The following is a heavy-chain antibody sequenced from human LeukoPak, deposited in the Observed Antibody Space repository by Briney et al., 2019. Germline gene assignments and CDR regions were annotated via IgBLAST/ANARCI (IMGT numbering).Heavy chain of an antibody. Sequence: GGSLRLSCAGSGFTFSNYNMNWVRQTPGKGLEWVSSISSGSSSIYYADSVKGRFTISRDNAKNSLYLQMNSLRAEDTAVYYCARTGGSYPYYFEYWGQGTLVTVSS. CDR1: GFTFSNYN. CDR2: ISSGSSSI. CDR3: ARTGGSYPYYFEY. V-gene: IGHV3-21*01. J-gene: IGHJ4*02. D-gene: IGHD1-26*01.